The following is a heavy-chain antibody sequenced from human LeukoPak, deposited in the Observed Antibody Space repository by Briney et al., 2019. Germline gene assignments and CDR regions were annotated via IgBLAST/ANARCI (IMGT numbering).Heavy chain of an antibody. Sequence: SETLSLTCTVSGGSISSYYWSWIRQPPGKRLEWIGYIYYSGSTNYNPSLKSRVTISVDTSKNQFSLKLSSVTAADTAVYYCARYWGHFDYWGQGTLVTVSS. V-gene: IGHV4-59*01. CDR3: ARYWGHFDY. J-gene: IGHJ4*02. D-gene: IGHD7-27*01. CDR1: GGSISSYY. CDR2: IYYSGST.